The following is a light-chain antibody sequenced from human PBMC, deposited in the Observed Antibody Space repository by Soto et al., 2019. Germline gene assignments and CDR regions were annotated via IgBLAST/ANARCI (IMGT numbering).Light chain of an antibody. J-gene: IGKJ1*01. Sequence: IPMSQSPSTLSASVGDRVTITCRASQSISSWLAWYQQKPGKAPKLLIYKASSLESGVPSRFSGSGSGTEFTLTISSLQPDDFASYSCQQYNSYSPWTFGQGTKVDIK. CDR3: QQYNSYSPWT. V-gene: IGKV1-5*03. CDR2: KAS. CDR1: QSISSW.